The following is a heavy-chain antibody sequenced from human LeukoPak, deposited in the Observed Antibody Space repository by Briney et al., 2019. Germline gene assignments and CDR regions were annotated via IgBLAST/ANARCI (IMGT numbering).Heavy chain of an antibody. J-gene: IGHJ4*02. CDR1: GYTFTGYY. V-gene: IGHV1-2*02. CDR2: SNPNSGGT. Sequence: GASVKVSCKASGYTFTGYYMHWVGQAPGQGVEWMGWSNPNSGGTNYAQKFQGSVTMTKDTSISTAYMELSRLRSDDTAVYYCATKSEYSSSWYSLDYWGQGTLVTVSS. D-gene: IGHD6-13*01. CDR3: ATKSEYSSSWYSLDY.